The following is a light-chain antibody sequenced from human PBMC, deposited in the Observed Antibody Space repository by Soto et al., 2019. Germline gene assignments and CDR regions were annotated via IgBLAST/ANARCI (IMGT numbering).Light chain of an antibody. J-gene: IGLJ3*02. CDR3: ETWTSNTRV. Sequence: QLVLTQSSSASASLGSSVKLTCTLGSDHSSYIIAWHQQQPGQAPRFLMKLERSGTYNKGSGVPDRFSGSSSGADRYLTISNLQSEDEADYYCETWTSNTRVFGGGTKLTVL. CDR1: SDHSSYI. CDR2: LERSGTY. V-gene: IGLV4-60*03.